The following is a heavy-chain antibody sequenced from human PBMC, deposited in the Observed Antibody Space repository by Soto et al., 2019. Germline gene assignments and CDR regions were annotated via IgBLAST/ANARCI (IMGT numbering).Heavy chain of an antibody. CDR3: ARLQSFSGYARVGDDY. CDR2: ISSSSSYI. J-gene: IGHJ4*02. D-gene: IGHD5-12*01. V-gene: IGHV3-21*01. Sequence: GGSLRLSCAASVFTFSSYSMNWVRQAPGKGLEWVSSISSSSSYIYYADSVKGRFTISRDNAKNSLYLQMNSLRAEDTAVYYCARLQSFSGYARVGDDYWGQGTLVTVSS. CDR1: VFTFSSYS.